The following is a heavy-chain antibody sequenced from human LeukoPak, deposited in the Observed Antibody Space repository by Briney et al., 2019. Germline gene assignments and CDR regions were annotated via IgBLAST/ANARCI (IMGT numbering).Heavy chain of an antibody. V-gene: IGHV4-59*12. D-gene: IGHD3-16*01. CDR2: IYYSGST. Sequence: SETLSLTCTVSGGSISSYYWSWIRQPPGKGLEWIGYIYYSGSTNYNPSLKSRVTMSVDTSKNHFSLKLSSVTAADTAVYYCAREGGGFDYWGQGTLVTVSS. CDR1: GGSISSYY. CDR3: AREGGGFDY. J-gene: IGHJ4*02.